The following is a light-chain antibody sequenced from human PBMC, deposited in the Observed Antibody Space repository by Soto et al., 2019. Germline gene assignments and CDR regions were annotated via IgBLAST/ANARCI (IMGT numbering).Light chain of an antibody. Sequence: EVVITQSPATLSVSPGDGAALSCRASQGVGSNLAWYQQKPGQAPRLLVYGASTRATGVPARFSGSGSGTEFTLTISSLGSEDFAVYYCQQYNKWPLTFGQGTKVDIK. CDR3: QQYNKWPLT. CDR2: GAS. CDR1: QGVGSN. J-gene: IGKJ1*01. V-gene: IGKV3-15*01.